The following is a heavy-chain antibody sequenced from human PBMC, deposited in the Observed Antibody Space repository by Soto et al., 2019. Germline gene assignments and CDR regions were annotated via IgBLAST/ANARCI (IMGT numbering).Heavy chain of an antibody. J-gene: IGHJ5*02. V-gene: IGHV1-3*01. D-gene: IGHD6-19*01. CDR1: GYTFTSYA. CDR3: ARCQSHRYSSRPHGGFDP. CDR2: INAGNGNT. Sequence: ASVKVSCKASGYTFTSYAMHWVRQAPGQRLEWMGWINAGNGNTKYSQKFQGRVTITRDTSASTAYMELSSLRSEDTAVYYCARCQSHRYSSRPHGGFDPWGQGTLVTVSS.